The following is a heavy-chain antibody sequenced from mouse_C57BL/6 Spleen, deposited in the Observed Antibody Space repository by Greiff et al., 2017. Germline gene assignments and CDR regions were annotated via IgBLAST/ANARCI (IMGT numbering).Heavy chain of an antibody. V-gene: IGHV1-69*01. D-gene: IGHD3-2*02. CDR2: IDPSDSYT. J-gene: IGHJ2*01. CDR1: GYTFTSYW. CDR3: ARKAQATYYFDY. Sequence: VQLQQSGAELVMPGASVKLSCKASGYTFTSYWMHWVKQRPGQGLEWIGEIDPSDSYTNYNQKFKGKSTLTVDKSSSTAYMQLSSLTSEDSAVYYCARKAQATYYFDYWGQGTTLTVSS.